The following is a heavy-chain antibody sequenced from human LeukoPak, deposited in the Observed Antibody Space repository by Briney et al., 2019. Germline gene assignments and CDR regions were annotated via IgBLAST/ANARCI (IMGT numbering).Heavy chain of an antibody. Sequence: PGGSQRLSCAASGFTFSTYGMHWVRQAPGKGLEWVAVIWYDGSNKYYADSVKGRFTISRDNSRNTLYLQVNSLRAEDTAVYYCARESPDTSGYYPDYWGQGSLVTVSS. J-gene: IGHJ4*02. CDR2: IWYDGSNK. D-gene: IGHD3-22*01. CDR1: GFTFSTYG. CDR3: ARESPDTSGYYPDY. V-gene: IGHV3-33*01.